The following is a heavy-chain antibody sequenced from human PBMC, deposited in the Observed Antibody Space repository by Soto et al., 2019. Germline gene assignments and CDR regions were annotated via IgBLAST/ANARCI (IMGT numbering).Heavy chain of an antibody. CDR2: IYYSGST. Sequence: SETLSLTCTVSGGSISSSSYYWGWIRQPPGKGLEWIGSIYYSGSTYYNPSLKSRVTISVDTSKNQFSLKLSSVTAADTAVYYCARHKELPYYFVYWGQGTLVTVSS. V-gene: IGHV4-39*01. CDR3: ARHKELPYYFVY. CDR1: GGSISSSSYY. D-gene: IGHD1-7*01. J-gene: IGHJ4*02.